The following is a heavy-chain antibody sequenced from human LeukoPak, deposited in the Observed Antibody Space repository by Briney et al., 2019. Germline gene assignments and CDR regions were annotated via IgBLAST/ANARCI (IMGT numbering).Heavy chain of an antibody. D-gene: IGHD6-25*01. Sequence: PGGSLRLSCAASGFTFSSYWMNWVRQAPGKGLEWVSYISSSGSTIYYADSVKGRFTISRDNAKNSLYLQMNSLRAEDTAVYYCARGNIAAGLGPWDYYYYYGMDVWGKGTTVTVSS. V-gene: IGHV3-48*04. J-gene: IGHJ6*04. CDR2: ISSSGSTI. CDR3: ARGNIAAGLGPWDYYYYYGMDV. CDR1: GFTFSSYW.